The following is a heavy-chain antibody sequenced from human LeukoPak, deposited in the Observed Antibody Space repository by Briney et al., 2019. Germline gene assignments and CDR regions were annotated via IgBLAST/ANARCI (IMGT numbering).Heavy chain of an antibody. Sequence: GGSLRLSCAASGFTFSSYSMNWVRQAPGKGLEWVSSISSSSSYIFYADSVKGRFTISRDNAKNSLYLQMSSLRPEDTAVYYCARDLEAGLYYYYCGMDVWGQGTTVTVSS. V-gene: IGHV3-21*01. CDR3: ARDLEAGLYYYYCGMDV. CDR1: GFTFSSYS. J-gene: IGHJ6*02. CDR2: ISSSSSYI. D-gene: IGHD6-19*01.